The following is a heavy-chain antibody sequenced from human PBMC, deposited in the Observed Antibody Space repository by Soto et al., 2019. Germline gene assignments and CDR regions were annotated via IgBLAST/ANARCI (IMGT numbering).Heavy chain of an antibody. CDR1: GGTVSRYS. J-gene: IGHJ4*02. CDR2: INPSGGGT. V-gene: IGHV1-46*01. Sequence: ASVKVSCKASGGTVSRYSVIWVRQARGQGLEWMGIINPSGGGTSYAQKFQGRVTMTRDTSTSTVYMELSSLRSEDTAVYYCARESTLAYWGQGTLVTVSS. CDR3: ARESTLAY.